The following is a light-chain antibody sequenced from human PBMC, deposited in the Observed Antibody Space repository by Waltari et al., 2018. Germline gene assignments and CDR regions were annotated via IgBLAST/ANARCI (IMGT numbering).Light chain of an antibody. CDR1: QSVLYSSNKKNY. CDR3: QQYYSTLSWT. J-gene: IGKJ1*01. CDR2: WAS. Sequence: DIVMTQSPDSLAVSLGERATINCKSSQSVLYSSNKKNYLAWYQQKPGQSPKLLIYWASTRESGVPDRFSGSGSETDFTLTISSLQAEDEAVYYCQQYYSTLSWTFGQGTKVEIK. V-gene: IGKV4-1*01.